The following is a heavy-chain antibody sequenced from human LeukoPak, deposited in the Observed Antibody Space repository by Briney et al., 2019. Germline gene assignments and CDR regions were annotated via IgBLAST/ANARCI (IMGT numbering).Heavy chain of an antibody. CDR2: MAMDGSNK. D-gene: IGHD6-19*01. CDR3: AKKVFSGWYGAFDI. Sequence: GRSLRLSCAGSGFTFSNYGMHWVRQAPDKGLEWVAVMAMDGSNKYYADSVKGRFTISRDNSKNTLYLQMNSLRAEDTAVYYCAKKVFSGWYGAFDIWGQGTMVTVSS. CDR1: GFTFSNYG. V-gene: IGHV3-30*18. J-gene: IGHJ3*02.